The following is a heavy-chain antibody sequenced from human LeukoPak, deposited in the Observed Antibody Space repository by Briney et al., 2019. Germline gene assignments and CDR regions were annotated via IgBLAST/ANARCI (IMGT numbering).Heavy chain of an antibody. Sequence: ASVKVSCKASGYTFTSYYMHWVRQAPGQGLEWMGIINPSGGSTSYAQKFQGRVTMTRDMSTSTVYMELSSLRSEDTAVYYCARAPYGSGPPAPPDYWGQGTLVTVSS. V-gene: IGHV1-46*01. D-gene: IGHD3-10*01. CDR2: INPSGGST. CDR3: ARAPYGSGPPAPPDY. J-gene: IGHJ4*02. CDR1: GYTFTSYY.